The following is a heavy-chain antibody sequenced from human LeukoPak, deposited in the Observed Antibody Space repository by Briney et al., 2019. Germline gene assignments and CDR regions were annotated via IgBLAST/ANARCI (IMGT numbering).Heavy chain of an antibody. J-gene: IGHJ5*02. D-gene: IGHD3-22*01. CDR2: ISPTSGGT. CDR3: ARTYYYDSSGQPWGFDP. CDR1: GYTFTDFY. Sequence: ASVKVSCKASGYTFTDFYMHWVRQAPGQGLEWMGYISPTSGGTKYAQNFQGRVTMTRDTSICTAYMELNRLTSDDTAVYYCARTYYYDSSGQPWGFDPWGQGTLVTVSS. V-gene: IGHV1-2*02.